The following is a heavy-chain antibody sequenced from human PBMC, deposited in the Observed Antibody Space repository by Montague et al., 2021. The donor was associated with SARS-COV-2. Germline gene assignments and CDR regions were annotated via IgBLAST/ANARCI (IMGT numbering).Heavy chain of an antibody. J-gene: IGHJ4*02. D-gene: IGHD5-24*01. Sequence: SETLSLTCSVSGGSINNYFWGWIRQSPGKGLEWVGYMHSTGSTAYNPSLKSRVIISVDTSKTQISLKLSSVSAADTALYYCARAVVGAKTATIESRGQGTLVTVSS. CDR3: ARAVVGAKTATIES. V-gene: IGHV4-59*01. CDR1: GGSINNYF. CDR2: MHSTGST.